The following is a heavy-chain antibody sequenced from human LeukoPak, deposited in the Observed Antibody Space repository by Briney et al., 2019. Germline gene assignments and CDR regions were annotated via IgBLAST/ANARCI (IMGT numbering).Heavy chain of an antibody. CDR3: ARELNYGGDSSWFDP. J-gene: IGHJ5*02. D-gene: IGHD4-23*01. CDR2: IWYDGSSK. CDR1: GFTFSSYG. V-gene: IGHV3-30*19. Sequence: GGSLRLSCAASGFTFSSYGMHWVRQAPGKGLEWVAVIWYDGSSKYYADSVKGRFTISRDNSKNTLYLQMNSLRAEDTAVYYCARELNYGGDSSWFDPWGQGTLVTVSS.